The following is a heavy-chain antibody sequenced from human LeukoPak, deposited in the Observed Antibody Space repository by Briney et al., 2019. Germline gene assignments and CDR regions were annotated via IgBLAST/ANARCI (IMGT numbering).Heavy chain of an antibody. CDR3: ARVREYQLLNYFDY. CDR2: IKQDGSEK. Sequence: PGGSLRLSCAASGFTFSSYWVSWVRQAPGKGLEWVANIKQDGSEKYYVDSVKGRFTISRDNAKNSLYLQMNSLRAEDTAVYYCARVREYQLLNYFDYWGQGTLVTVSS. V-gene: IGHV3-7*01. J-gene: IGHJ4*02. D-gene: IGHD2-2*01. CDR1: GFTFSSYW.